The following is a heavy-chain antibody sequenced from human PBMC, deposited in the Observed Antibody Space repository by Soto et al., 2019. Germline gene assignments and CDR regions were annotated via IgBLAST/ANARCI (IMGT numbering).Heavy chain of an antibody. D-gene: IGHD6-19*01. Sequence: QLQLQESGPGLVKPSETLSLTCTVSGDSISSSSYYWGWVRQPPGKGLEWIGSIYYSGSTFYNPSLKSRVTLSVDTSKNQFSLKLTSVTAADTAVYYCTGERYASSGYWGQGTLVTVSS. CDR2: IYYSGST. CDR1: GDSISSSSYY. CDR3: TGERYASSGY. V-gene: IGHV4-39*02. J-gene: IGHJ4*02.